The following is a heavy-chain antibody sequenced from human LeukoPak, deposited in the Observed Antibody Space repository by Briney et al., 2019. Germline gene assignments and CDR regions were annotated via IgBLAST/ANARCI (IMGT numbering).Heavy chain of an antibody. V-gene: IGHV4-59*08. CDR3: ARQTGTTIYYYYGTDV. Sequence: SETLSLTCTVSGGSISSYYWSWIRQPPGKGLEWIGYIYYSGSTNYNPSLKSRVTISVDTSKNQFSLKLSSVTAADTAVYYCARQTGTTIYYYYGTDVWGQGTTVTVSS. J-gene: IGHJ6*02. D-gene: IGHD1-1*01. CDR1: GGSISSYY. CDR2: IYYSGST.